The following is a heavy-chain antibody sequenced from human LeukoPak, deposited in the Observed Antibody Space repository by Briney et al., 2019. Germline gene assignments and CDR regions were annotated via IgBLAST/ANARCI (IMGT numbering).Heavy chain of an antibody. CDR3: ARGRFDFWSDPGDAFDI. J-gene: IGHJ3*02. Sequence: PSETLSLTCTVSGGSISSYYWSWIRPPPGKGLEWIGYIYYSGSTNYNPSLKSRVTISVDTSKNQFSLKLSSVTAADTAVYYCARGRFDFWSDPGDAFDIWGQGTMVTVSS. CDR2: IYYSGST. D-gene: IGHD3-3*01. V-gene: IGHV4-59*01. CDR1: GGSISSYY.